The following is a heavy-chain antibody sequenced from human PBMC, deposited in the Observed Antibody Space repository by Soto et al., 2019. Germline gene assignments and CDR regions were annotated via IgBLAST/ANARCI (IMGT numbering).Heavy chain of an antibody. Sequence: RGYCTASGYTFTSYYVHWVRQAHGQGLEWMGIINPSGGSTSYAQKFQGRVTMTRDTSTSTVYMELSSLRSEDTAVYYCASGSYRGDFDFWGQGTLVIGSS. CDR3: ASGSYRGDFDF. CDR2: INPSGGST. D-gene: IGHD1-26*01. CDR1: GYTFTSYY. V-gene: IGHV1-46*01. J-gene: IGHJ4*02.